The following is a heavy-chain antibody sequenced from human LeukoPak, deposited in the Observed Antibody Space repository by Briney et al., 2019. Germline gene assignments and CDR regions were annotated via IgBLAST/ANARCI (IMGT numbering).Heavy chain of an antibody. V-gene: IGHV1-2*06. J-gene: IGHJ6*02. D-gene: IGHD3-3*01. CDR2: INPNSGGT. CDR3: ARHNYDFWSGYLGYYYYGMDV. CDR1: GYIFTGYY. Sequence: ASVKVSCKASGYIFTGYYMHWVRQAPGQGLEWMGRINPNSGGTNYAQNFQGRVTMTRDTSISTAYMELSSLRSEDTAVYYCARHNYDFWSGYLGYYYYGMDVWGQGTTVTVSS.